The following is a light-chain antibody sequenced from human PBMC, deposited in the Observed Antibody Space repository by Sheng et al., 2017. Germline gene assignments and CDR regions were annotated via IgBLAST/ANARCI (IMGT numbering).Light chain of an antibody. CDR3: QQYDSSPYT. V-gene: IGKV3-20*01. CDR2: NAS. J-gene: IGKJ2*01. Sequence: IVLTQSPGTLSLSPGERATLSCRASQRVSSNYLAWYQQKPGQAPRLLIHNASSRATGIPDRFSGSGSGTDFTLTISRLEPEDFAVYYCQQYDSSPYTFGQGTKLEIK. CDR1: QRVSSNY.